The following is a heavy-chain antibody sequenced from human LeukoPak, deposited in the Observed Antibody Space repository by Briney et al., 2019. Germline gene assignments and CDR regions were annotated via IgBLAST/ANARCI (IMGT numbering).Heavy chain of an antibody. CDR2: INPNSGGT. J-gene: IGHJ6*03. Sequence: ASVKVSCKASGYTFTGYYMHWVRQAPGQGLEWMGWINPNSGGTNYAQKFQGRVTMTRDTSISTAYMELSRLRSDDTAVYYCVREAPLKIAAAGTPYYYYYMDVWGKGTTVTVSS. CDR1: GYTFTGYY. V-gene: IGHV1-2*02. D-gene: IGHD6-13*01. CDR3: VREAPLKIAAAGTPYYYYYMDV.